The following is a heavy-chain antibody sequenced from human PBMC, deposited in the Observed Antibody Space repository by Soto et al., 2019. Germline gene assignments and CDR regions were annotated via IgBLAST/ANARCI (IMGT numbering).Heavy chain of an antibody. CDR3: ARFMTTVTTEVDY. CDR1: GGSISSGGYY. J-gene: IGHJ4*02. CDR2: IYYSGST. V-gene: IGHV4-31*03. D-gene: IGHD4-17*01. Sequence: QVQLQESGPGLVKPSQTLSLTCTVSGGSISSGGYYWSWIRQHPGKGLEWIGYIYYSGSTYYNPSLQSRVTISVDTSKNQFSLKLRSVAAADTAVYYCARFMTTVTTEVDYWGQGTLVTVSS.